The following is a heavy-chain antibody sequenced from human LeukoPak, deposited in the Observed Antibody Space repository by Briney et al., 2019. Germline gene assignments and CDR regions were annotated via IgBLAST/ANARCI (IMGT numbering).Heavy chain of an antibody. Sequence: SETLSLTCAVYGGSFSGYYWNSIRQPPGKGLEWIGEINHSGGTNYNPSLKSRVTISIDTSKNQFSLKLSSVTAADTAVYYCARGGQGLGTWGQGTLVTVSS. CDR3: ARGGQGLGT. D-gene: IGHD1-7*01. V-gene: IGHV4-34*01. J-gene: IGHJ4*02. CDR2: INHSGGT. CDR1: GGSFSGYY.